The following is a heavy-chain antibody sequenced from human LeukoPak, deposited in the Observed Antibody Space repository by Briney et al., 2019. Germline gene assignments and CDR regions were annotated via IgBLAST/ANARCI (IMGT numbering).Heavy chain of an antibody. CDR3: AKDSRPHDYGGNSAFRY. D-gene: IGHD4-17*01. CDR2: ISGSGGST. J-gene: IGHJ4*02. Sequence: PGGSLRLSCAASGFTFSSYAMSWVRQAPGKGLEWGSAISGSGGSTYYADSVKGRFTISRDNSKNTLYLQMNSLRAEDTAVYYCAKDSRPHDYGGNSAFRYWGQGTLVTVSS. CDR1: GFTFSSYA. V-gene: IGHV3-23*01.